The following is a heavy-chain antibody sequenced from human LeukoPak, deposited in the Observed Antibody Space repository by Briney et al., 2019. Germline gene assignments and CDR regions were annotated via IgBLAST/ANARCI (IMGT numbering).Heavy chain of an antibody. CDR3: VRGGLDH. Sequence: PGGSLRLSCVASRFTFSSYSMNWVRQTPGKGLEWVSYISTSSGTIYYADSVKGRFSISRDNAKNSLYLQMNSLRAEDTAVYYCVRGGLDHWGQGALVTVSS. CDR2: ISTSSGTI. D-gene: IGHD6-25*01. V-gene: IGHV3-48*04. CDR1: RFTFSSYS. J-gene: IGHJ4*02.